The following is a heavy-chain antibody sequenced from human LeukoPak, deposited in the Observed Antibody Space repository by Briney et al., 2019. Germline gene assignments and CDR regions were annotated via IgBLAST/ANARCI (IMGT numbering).Heavy chain of an antibody. CDR3: ARPVHGSSWWSFGY. J-gene: IGHJ4*02. CDR1: GFTFSSYA. D-gene: IGHD6-13*01. V-gene: IGHV3-30-3*01. Sequence: GRSLRLSCAASGFTFSSYAMHWVRQAPGKGLEWVAVISYDGSNKYYADSVKGRFTISRDNSKNTLYLQMNSLRAEDTAVYYCARPVHGSSWWSFGYWGQGTLVTVSS. CDR2: ISYDGSNK.